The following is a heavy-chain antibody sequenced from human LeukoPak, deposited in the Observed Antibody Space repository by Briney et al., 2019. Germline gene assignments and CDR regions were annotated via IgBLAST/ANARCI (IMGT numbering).Heavy chain of an antibody. CDR2: VYSNGNT. CDR1: GGSIYNNY. CDR3: ASGTFDGPLYGTYWYFHF. V-gene: IGHV4-59*01. D-gene: IGHD1-14*01. J-gene: IGHJ2*01. Sequence: SETLSLTCTVSGGSIYNNYWTWIRQPPGKGLEWIGYVYSNGNTNYSPSLKSRVTMPIETSRSQFSLTVTSVTAADTAVYYCASGTFDGPLYGTYWYFHFWGRGTLVTVSS.